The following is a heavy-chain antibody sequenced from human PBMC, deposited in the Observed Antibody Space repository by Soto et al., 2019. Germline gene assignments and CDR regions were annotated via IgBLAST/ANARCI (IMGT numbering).Heavy chain of an antibody. D-gene: IGHD1-1*01. CDR2: INHSGST. J-gene: IGHJ6*02. CDR3: ARLVQLERRHYYYYGMDV. Sequence: SETLSLTCAVYGGSFGGYYWSWILQPPGKGLEWIGEINHSGSTNYNPALKSRVTISVDTSKNQFSLKLSSVTAADTAVYYCARLVQLERRHYYYYGMDVWGQGTTVT. V-gene: IGHV4-34*01. CDR1: GGSFGGYY.